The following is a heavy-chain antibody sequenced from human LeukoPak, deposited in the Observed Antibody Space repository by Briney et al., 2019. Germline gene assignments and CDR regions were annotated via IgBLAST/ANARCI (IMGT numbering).Heavy chain of an antibody. CDR1: GRSISSYY. CDR3: ARSQSAFDAFDI. J-gene: IGHJ3*02. V-gene: IGHV4-4*07. Sequence: SETLSLTCTVSGRSISSYYWSWIRQPAGKGLEWIGRIYTSGSTNYNPSLKSRVTMSVDTSKNQFSLKLSSVTAADTAVYYCARSQSAFDAFDIWGQGTMVTVSS. CDR2: IYTSGST.